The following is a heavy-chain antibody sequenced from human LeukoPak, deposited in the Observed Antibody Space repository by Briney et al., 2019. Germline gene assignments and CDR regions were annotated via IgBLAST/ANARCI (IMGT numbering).Heavy chain of an antibody. Sequence: GGSLRLSCAVSGITLSNYGMSWVRQAPGKGLEWVSSITGKSSYIYYADSVKGRFTISRDSAKNSLYLHMNSLRAEDTAVYYCARAASGTVYWGQGTLVTVSS. CDR2: ITGKSSYI. D-gene: IGHD1-7*01. V-gene: IGHV3-21*01. CDR3: ARAASGTVY. J-gene: IGHJ4*02. CDR1: GITLSNYG.